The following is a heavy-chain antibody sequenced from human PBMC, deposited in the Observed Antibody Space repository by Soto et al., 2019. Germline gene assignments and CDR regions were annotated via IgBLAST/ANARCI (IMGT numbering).Heavy chain of an antibody. D-gene: IGHD3-3*01. CDR2: IEPDGGET. J-gene: IGHJ3*02. V-gene: IGHV1-24*01. CDR3: ARVRQIFGVVITGPDAFDI. CDR1: GYTLTELS. Sequence: SVKVSCKGSGYTLTELSMHWVRQAPGKGLEWMGGIEPDGGETSYAQKFQGRVIMTRDTSTGTAYMELSSLRCEDTAVYYCARVRQIFGVVITGPDAFDIWGQGTMVTVSS.